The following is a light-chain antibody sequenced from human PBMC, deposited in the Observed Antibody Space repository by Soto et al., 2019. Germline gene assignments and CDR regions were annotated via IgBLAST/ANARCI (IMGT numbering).Light chain of an antibody. CDR2: AAS. CDR3: QQYNNWPLHT. CDR1: QGISSY. Sequence: AIRMTQSPSSFSASTGDRVTITCRASQGISSYLAWYQQKPGKAPKLLIYAASTLQSGVPARFSGSGSGTEFTLTISSLQSEDLAVYYCQQYNNWPLHTFGQGTKVDIK. J-gene: IGKJ2*01. V-gene: IGKV1-8*01.